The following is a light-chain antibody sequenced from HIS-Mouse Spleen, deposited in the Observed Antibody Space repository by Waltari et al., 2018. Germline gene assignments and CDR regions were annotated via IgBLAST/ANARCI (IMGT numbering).Light chain of an antibody. CDR2: DVS. CDR1: SSDVGGYNY. CDR3: SSYTSSSFNVV. V-gene: IGLV2-14*03. J-gene: IGLJ2*01. Sequence: QSALTQPASVSGSPGQSITISCTGTSSDVGGYNYVSWYQQHPGNAPKLIIYDVSNRPSGVSNRFSGSKSGNTASLTISGLQAEDEADYYCSSYTSSSFNVVFGGGTKLTVL.